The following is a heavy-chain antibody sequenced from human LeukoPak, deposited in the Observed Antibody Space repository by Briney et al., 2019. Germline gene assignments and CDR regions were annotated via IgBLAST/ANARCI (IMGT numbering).Heavy chain of an antibody. D-gene: IGHD1-26*01. CDR3: ARVIGPVGYWYFDL. CDR1: GGSISSYY. CDR2: IYYSGST. Sequence: PSETLSLTCTVSGGSISSYYWSWIRQPPGKGLEWIGYIYYSGSTNYNPSLKSRVTISVDTSKNQFSLKLSSVTAADTAVYYCARVIGPVGYWYFDLWGRGTLVTVSS. J-gene: IGHJ2*01. V-gene: IGHV4-59*01.